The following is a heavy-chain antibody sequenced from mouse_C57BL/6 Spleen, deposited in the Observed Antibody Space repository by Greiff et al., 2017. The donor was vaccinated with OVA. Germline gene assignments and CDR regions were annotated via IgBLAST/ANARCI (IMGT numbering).Heavy chain of an antibody. J-gene: IGHJ4*01. V-gene: IGHV1-82*01. CDR3: ARSRDSNYVPYAMDY. Sequence: QVQLKESGPELVKPGASVKISCKASGYAFSSSWMNWVKQRPGQGLEWIGRIYPGDGDTNYNGKFKGKATLTADKSSSTAYMQLSSLASEDSAVYVCARSRDSNYVPYAMDYWGQGTSVTVSS. CDR1: GYAFSSSW. CDR2: IYPGDGDT. D-gene: IGHD2-5*01.